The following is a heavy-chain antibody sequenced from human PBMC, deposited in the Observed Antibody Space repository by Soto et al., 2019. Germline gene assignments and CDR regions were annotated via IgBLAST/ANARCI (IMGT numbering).Heavy chain of an antibody. V-gene: IGHV1-24*01. J-gene: IGHJ4*02. CDR1: GYTLTELS. Sequence: GASVKVSCKVSGYTLTELSMHWVRQAPGKGLEWMGGFDPEDGETIYAQKFQGRVTMTEDTSTDTAYMELSSLRSEDTAVYYCATSPRLYDILTGYTNPGFDYWGQGTLVTVSS. D-gene: IGHD3-9*01. CDR2: FDPEDGET. CDR3: ATSPRLYDILTGYTNPGFDY.